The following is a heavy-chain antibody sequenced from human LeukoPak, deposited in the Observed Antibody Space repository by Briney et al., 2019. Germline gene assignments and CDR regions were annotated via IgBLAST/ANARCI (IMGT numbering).Heavy chain of an antibody. CDR2: ISSSSSTI. CDR3: ARDSGFSGSYYYPSY. Sequence: GGSLRLSCAASGFTFSSYGMTWVRQAPGKGLEWVSYISSSSSTIYYADSVKGRFTISRDNAKNSLYLQMNSLRAEDTAVYYCARDSGFSGSYYYPSYWGQGTLVTVSS. V-gene: IGHV3-48*04. J-gene: IGHJ4*02. D-gene: IGHD3-10*01. CDR1: GFTFSSYG.